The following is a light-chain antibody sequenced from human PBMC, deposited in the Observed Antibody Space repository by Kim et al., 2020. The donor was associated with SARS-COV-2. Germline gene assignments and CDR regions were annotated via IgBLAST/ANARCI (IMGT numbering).Light chain of an antibody. J-gene: IGKJ2*01. Sequence: ATVRDSVTLTCRASQAISYALACHQQKPGTAPKVLVYAASKLQTGVPSRFSGSGSGTDYTLTISSLQPEDFATYYCQQYYNAPYSFGQGTKLEI. CDR3: QQYYNAPYS. CDR2: AAS. CDR1: QAISYA. V-gene: IGKV1-NL1*01.